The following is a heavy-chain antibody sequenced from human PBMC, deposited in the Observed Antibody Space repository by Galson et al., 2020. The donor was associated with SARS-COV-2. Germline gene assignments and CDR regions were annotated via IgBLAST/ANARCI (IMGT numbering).Heavy chain of an antibody. CDR1: GGSLSNFP. CDR2: IIPSFGTT. D-gene: IGHD1-7*01. J-gene: IGHJ6*02. V-gene: IGHV1-69*13. Sequence: SVKVSCKPSGGSLSNFPINSLRQAPGQRLEWMGGIIPSFGTTDYVHKLQGRVTFSADESTTTAYMELSSLSSEDTAVYYCATKQSDTETNTYYYYYHAVDVWGQGTTVTVSS. CDR3: ATKQSDTETNTYYYYYHAVDV.